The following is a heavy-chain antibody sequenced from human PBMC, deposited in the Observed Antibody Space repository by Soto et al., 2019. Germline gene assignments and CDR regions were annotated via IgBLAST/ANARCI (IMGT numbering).Heavy chain of an antibody. CDR1: GFTFSSYS. CDR2: ISSSSSTI. D-gene: IGHD2-15*01. CDR3: ARRVRCSGGSCYSDWYFDL. V-gene: IGHV3-48*01. Sequence: EVQLVESGGGLVQPGGSLRLSCAASGFTFSSYSMNWVRQAPGKGLEWVSYISSSSSTIYYADSVKGRFTISRDNAKNSLYLQMNSLRAEDTAVYYCARRVRCSGGSCYSDWYFDLWGRGTLVTVSS. J-gene: IGHJ2*01.